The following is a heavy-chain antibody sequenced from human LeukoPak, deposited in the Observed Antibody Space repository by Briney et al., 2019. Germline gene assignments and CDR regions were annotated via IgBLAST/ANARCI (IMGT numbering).Heavy chain of an antibody. J-gene: IGHJ6*02. Sequence: GASVKVSCKASGYTFTSYDINWVRQATGQGLEWMGWMNPNSGNTGYAQKFQGRVTMTRNTSINTAYMELSSLRSEDTAVYYCARGDRSVRWLVGNYGMDVWGQGTTVTVSS. CDR1: GYTFTSYD. CDR3: ARGDRSVRWLVGNYGMDV. D-gene: IGHD6-19*01. V-gene: IGHV1-8*01. CDR2: MNPNSGNT.